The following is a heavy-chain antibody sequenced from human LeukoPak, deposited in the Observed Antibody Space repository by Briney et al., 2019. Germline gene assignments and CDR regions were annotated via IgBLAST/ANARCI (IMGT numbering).Heavy chain of an antibody. CDR2: INSDGSST. D-gene: IGHD4-17*01. Sequence: GGSLRVSCAASGFTFSSYWMHWVRQAPGKGLVWVSRINSDGSSTSYADSVKGRFTISRDNAKNTLYLQMNSLRAEDTAVYYCAREERDYGDYPLDYRGQGTLVTVSS. J-gene: IGHJ4*02. V-gene: IGHV3-74*01. CDR1: GFTFSSYW. CDR3: AREERDYGDYPLDY.